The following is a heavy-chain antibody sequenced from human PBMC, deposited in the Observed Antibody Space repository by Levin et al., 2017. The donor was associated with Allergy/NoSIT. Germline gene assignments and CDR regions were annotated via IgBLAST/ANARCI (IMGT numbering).Heavy chain of an antibody. CDR1: GFIFSTYA. V-gene: IGHV3-64D*06. Sequence: PGESLKISCSASGFIFSTYALHWVRQAPGKGLEYVSGISGSGGTTYYADSVKGRFIISRDNAKNTLYLQMNALRDEDTAVYYCAKEERVVPWDAFHIWGQGTMVTVSS. D-gene: IGHD2-15*01. J-gene: IGHJ3*02. CDR3: AKEERVVPWDAFHI. CDR2: ISGSGGTT.